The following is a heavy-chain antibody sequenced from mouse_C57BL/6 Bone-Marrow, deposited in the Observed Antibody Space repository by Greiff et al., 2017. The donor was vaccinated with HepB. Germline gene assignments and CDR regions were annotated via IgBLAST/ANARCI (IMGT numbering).Heavy chain of an antibody. CDR2: IYPGDGDT. J-gene: IGHJ2*01. CDR1: GYAFSSYW. CDR3: ARWGYYGNPFDY. D-gene: IGHD2-1*01. V-gene: IGHV1-80*01. Sequence: QVQLQQSGAELVKPGASVKISCKASGYAFSSYWMNWVKQRPGKGLEWIGQIYPGDGDTNYNGKFKGKATLTADKSSSTAYMQLSSLTSEDSAVYFCARWGYYGNPFDYWGQGTTLTVSS.